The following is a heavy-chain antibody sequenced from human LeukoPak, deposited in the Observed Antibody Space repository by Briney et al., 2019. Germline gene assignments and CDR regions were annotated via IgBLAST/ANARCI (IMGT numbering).Heavy chain of an antibody. CDR3: ATHMERSAFDI. CDR1: GFTVSSNY. Sequence: GGSLRLSCAASGFTVSSNYMSWVRQAPGKGLEWVSVIYSGGSTYYADSVKGRFTISRDNSKNTLYLQMNSLRAEDTAVYYCATHMERSAFDIWGQGTMATVSS. J-gene: IGHJ3*02. D-gene: IGHD1-1*01. CDR2: IYSGGST. V-gene: IGHV3-53*01.